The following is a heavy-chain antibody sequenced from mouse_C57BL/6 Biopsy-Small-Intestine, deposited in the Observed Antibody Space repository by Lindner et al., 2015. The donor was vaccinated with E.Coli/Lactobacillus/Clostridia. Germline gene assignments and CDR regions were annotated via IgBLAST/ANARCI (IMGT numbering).Heavy chain of an antibody. V-gene: IGHV2-9-1*01. CDR1: GSSLTSYA. Sequence: VQLQSLDLAWCASQSLSITCTVSGSSLTSYAISWVRQPPGKGLEWLGVIWTGGGTNYNSALKSRLSISKDNSKSQVFLKMNSLQTDDTARYYCARGDSSGYWFAYWGQGTLVTVSA. J-gene: IGHJ3*01. D-gene: IGHD3-2*01. CDR3: ARGDSSGYWFAY. CDR2: IWTGGGT.